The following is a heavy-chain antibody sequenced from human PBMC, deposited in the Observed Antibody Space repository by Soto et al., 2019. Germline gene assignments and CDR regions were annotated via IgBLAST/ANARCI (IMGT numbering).Heavy chain of an antibody. J-gene: IGHJ3*01. CDR2: VSWDSRSI. Sequence: EVQLVESGGGLVQPGRSLRLSCAASGFIFDDYAMHWVRQAPGKGLEWVSSVSWDSRSIAYAGSVQGRFTLSRDNAKNPLSLQMNSLTTEDAAFYYCARGTAVTTLPVFDRWGQGPSVTVSS. V-gene: IGHV3-9*01. CDR1: GFIFDDYA. D-gene: IGHD4-17*01. CDR3: ARGTAVTTLPVFDR.